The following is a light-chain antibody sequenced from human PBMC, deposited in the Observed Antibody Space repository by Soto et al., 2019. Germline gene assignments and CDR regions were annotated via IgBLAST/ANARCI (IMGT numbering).Light chain of an antibody. Sequence: QSALTQPRSVSGSPGQSVTISCTGTSSDVGGYNYVSWYQQHPGKAPKLIIYDVSKRPSGVPDRFSGSKSANTASLTISGLQAEDEADYYCCSYAGNYYVIFGRGTQLTVL. J-gene: IGLJ2*01. CDR1: SSDVGGYNY. CDR3: CSYAGNYYVI. CDR2: DVS. V-gene: IGLV2-11*01.